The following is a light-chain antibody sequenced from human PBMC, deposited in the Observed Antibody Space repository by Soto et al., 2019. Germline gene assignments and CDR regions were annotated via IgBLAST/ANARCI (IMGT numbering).Light chain of an antibody. CDR1: QSVSSSY. J-gene: IGKJ5*01. V-gene: IGKV3-20*01. CDR2: GAS. CDR3: QQYGSSPIT. Sequence: EIVLTQATGPLSLTSGERTTHPFRASQSVSSSYLDWYQQKPGKAPRLLIYGASSRATGIPDRFSGSGSGTDFTLTISRLEPEDFAVYYCQQYGSSPITFGQGTRLEIK.